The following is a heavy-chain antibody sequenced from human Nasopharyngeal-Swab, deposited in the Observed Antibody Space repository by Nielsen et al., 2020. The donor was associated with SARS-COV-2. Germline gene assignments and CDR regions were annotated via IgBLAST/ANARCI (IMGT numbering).Heavy chain of an antibody. J-gene: IGHJ3*02. CDR1: GYTFTSYG. Sequence: ASVKVSCKASGYTFTSYGISWVRQAPGQGLEWMGWISAYNGNTNYAQKLQGRVTMTTDTSTSTAYMELRSLRSDDTAVYYCARASFILLGAAYDILTGYTPYAFDIWGQGTMVTVSS. V-gene: IGHV1-18*01. D-gene: IGHD3-9*01. CDR3: ARASFILLGAAYDILTGYTPYAFDI. CDR2: ISAYNGNT.